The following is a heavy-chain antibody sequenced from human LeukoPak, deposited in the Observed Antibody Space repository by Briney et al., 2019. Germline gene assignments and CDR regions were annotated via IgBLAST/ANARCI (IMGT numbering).Heavy chain of an antibody. CDR2: INSDGSST. D-gene: IGHD3-22*01. V-gene: IGHV3-74*01. CDR3: ARHNYYDSSGYYVFDY. J-gene: IGHJ4*02. CDR1: GFTFSSYW. Sequence: GGSLRLSCAASGFTFSSYWMHWVRQAPGKGLVRVSRINSDGSSTSYADAVKGRFTISRDNSKNTLYLQMNSLRAEDTAMYYCARHNYYDSSGYYVFDYWGQGTLVTVSS.